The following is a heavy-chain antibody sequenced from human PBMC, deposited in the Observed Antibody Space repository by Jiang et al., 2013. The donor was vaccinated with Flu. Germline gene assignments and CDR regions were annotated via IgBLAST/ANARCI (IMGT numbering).Heavy chain of an antibody. V-gene: IGHV3-72*01. Sequence: SGGGLVQPGGSLRLSCAASGFSFSDHYMDWVRQAPGKGLEWVGRSRNKANNFSTEYAPSVKGRFTISRDDSNNSLYLKMDNLKTEDTAVYYCTRGRQLGHWGQGTLVTVSS. CDR1: GFSFSDHY. D-gene: IGHD6-6*01. CDR2: SRNKANNFST. J-gene: IGHJ1*01. CDR3: TRGRQLGH.